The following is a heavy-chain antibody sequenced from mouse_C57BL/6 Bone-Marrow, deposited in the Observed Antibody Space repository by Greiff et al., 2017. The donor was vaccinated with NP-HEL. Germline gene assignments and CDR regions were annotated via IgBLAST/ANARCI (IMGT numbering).Heavy chain of an antibody. CDR1: GYTFTSYW. CDR3: ARFSYYGSSYGFAD. Sequence: QVQLQQPGAELVKPGASVKLSCKASGYTFTSYWMHWVKQRPGQGLEWIGMIHPNSGSTNYNEKFKSKATLTVDKSSSTAYMQLSSLTSEYSAVYYCARFSYYGSSYGFADWGQGTLVTVSA. D-gene: IGHD1-1*01. V-gene: IGHV1-64*01. J-gene: IGHJ3*01. CDR2: IHPNSGST.